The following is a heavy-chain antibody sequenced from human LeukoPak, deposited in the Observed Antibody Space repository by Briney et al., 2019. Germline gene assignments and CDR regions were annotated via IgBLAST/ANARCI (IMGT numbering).Heavy chain of an antibody. D-gene: IGHD3-16*01. Sequence: SETLSLTCVVSGGSISGDGYSWSWIRQPPGKGLEWIGCIYHSASTYYNPSLKSRVSISVDRSKNQFSLKLSSVTAADTAVYYCARDWGTFRPGEGNAFDNWGQGTMVTVSS. CDR3: ARDWGTFRPGEGNAFDN. CDR1: GGSISGDGYS. CDR2: IYHSAST. V-gene: IGHV4-30-2*01. J-gene: IGHJ3*02.